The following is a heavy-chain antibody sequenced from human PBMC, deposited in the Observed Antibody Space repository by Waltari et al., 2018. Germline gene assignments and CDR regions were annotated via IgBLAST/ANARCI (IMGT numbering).Heavy chain of an antibody. V-gene: IGHV4-39*01. CDR1: GGSIDTPKHY. J-gene: IGHJ3*01. CDR2: ISYAGTT. CDR3: ATYIGASVGTAAFDV. D-gene: IGHD5-12*01. Sequence: QLQLQESGPGPVKPSETLSLTYSVSGGSIDTPKHYWSWIRQPPGQGLEWIGTISYAGTTYTNPSLRSRLTMSRDTSKNQLSLTLGSTTAADTAVYYCATYIGASVGTAAFDVWGQGTMVTVSS.